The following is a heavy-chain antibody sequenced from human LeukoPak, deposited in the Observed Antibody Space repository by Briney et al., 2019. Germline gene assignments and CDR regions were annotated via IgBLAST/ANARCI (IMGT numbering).Heavy chain of an antibody. J-gene: IGHJ4*02. CDR1: GGSISSYN. D-gene: IGHD3-22*01. CDR3: ARHDSSGYYPFDY. Sequence: SETLSLTCTVSGGSISSYNWSWIRQPPGKGLEWIGYIYTSGSTNYNPSLKSRVTISVDTSKNQFSLKLSSVTAADTAVYYCARHDSSGYYPFDYWGQGTLVTVSS. CDR2: IYTSGST. V-gene: IGHV4-4*09.